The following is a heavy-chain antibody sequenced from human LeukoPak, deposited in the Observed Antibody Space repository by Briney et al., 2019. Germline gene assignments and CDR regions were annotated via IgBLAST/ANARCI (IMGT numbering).Heavy chain of an antibody. D-gene: IGHD5-24*01. J-gene: IGHJ3*02. CDR3: ARWMAANAFDI. CDR2: VSYDGTNK. CDR1: GFTFSDYW. Sequence: GGSLRLSCAASGFTFSDYWMHWVRQATGKGLEWVAFVSYDGTNKNYADSVKGRFTISRDNSKNTLYLQMNSLRTEDTAVYYCARWMAANAFDIWGQGTMVTVSS. V-gene: IGHV3-30-3*01.